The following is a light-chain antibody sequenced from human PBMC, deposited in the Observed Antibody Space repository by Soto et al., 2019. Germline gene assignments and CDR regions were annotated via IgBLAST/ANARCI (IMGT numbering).Light chain of an antibody. CDR1: QSISSY. J-gene: IGKJ2*01. CDR2: AAS. CDR3: HQSYRTPP. Sequence: DIQMTQSPSSLSASVGDRVTITCRASQSISSYLNWYQQKPGKAPKLLIYAASSLQSGVPSRFSGSGSGTDFTLTIRSLQPEDFATYYCHQSYRTPPFGQGTKLEIK. V-gene: IGKV1-39*01.